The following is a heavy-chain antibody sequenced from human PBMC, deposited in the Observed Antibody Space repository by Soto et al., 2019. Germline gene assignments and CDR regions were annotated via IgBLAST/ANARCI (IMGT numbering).Heavy chain of an antibody. Sequence: GGSLRLSCAASGFTFGHYGMHWVRQTPGKGLEWVSLISYDGSNEYYADSVKGRFTISRDNSKNTLYLQLSSLRVEDTAVYFCAKFGATDQRHIEYWGRGTLVTVSS. CDR2: ISYDGSNE. CDR3: AKFGATDQRHIEY. D-gene: IGHD1-26*01. CDR1: GFTFGHYG. J-gene: IGHJ4*02. V-gene: IGHV3-30*18.